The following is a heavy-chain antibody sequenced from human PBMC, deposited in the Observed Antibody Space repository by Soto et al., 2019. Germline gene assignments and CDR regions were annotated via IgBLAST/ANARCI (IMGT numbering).Heavy chain of an antibody. Sequence: SSLQVSCKTSGYTFSGFFLHWVRQAPGQGLEWMGWINPNSGDTTYAQKFQGRVTMTRDTSITTAHMELSRLSSDDTAVYFCARIKNYYDSSGHFDVWGQGTLVTVAS. CDR2: INPNSGDT. D-gene: IGHD3-22*01. V-gene: IGHV1-2*02. J-gene: IGHJ4*02. CDR3: ARIKNYYDSSGHFDV. CDR1: GYTFSGFF.